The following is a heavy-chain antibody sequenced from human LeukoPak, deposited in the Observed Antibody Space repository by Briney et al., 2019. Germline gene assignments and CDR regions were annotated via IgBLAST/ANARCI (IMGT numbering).Heavy chain of an antibody. V-gene: IGHV3-48*03. CDR1: GFTFSSYE. Sequence: GGSLRLSCAASGFTFSSYEMNWVRQAPGKGLEWVSYISSSGTTIYNADSVKGRFTISRDNAKNSLFLQMNSLRAEDTAVYYCARDGVLRYFDYYYHYMDVWGKGTTVTISS. CDR2: ISSSGTTI. CDR3: ARDGVLRYFDYYYHYMDV. D-gene: IGHD3-9*01. J-gene: IGHJ6*03.